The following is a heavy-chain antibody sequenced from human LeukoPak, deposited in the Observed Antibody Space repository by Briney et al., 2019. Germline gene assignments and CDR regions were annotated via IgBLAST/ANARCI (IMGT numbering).Heavy chain of an antibody. CDR3: ARDMSRWYSFDY. Sequence: SETLSLTCTVSGYSISSGYYWSWIRQPAGKGLESIGHISTSGSTNYNPSLKSRVTMSVDTSKNQFSLKLSSVTAADTAVYYCARDMSRWYSFDYWGQGTLVTVSS. J-gene: IGHJ4*02. CDR2: ISTSGST. V-gene: IGHV4-4*07. CDR1: GYSISSGYY. D-gene: IGHD4-23*01.